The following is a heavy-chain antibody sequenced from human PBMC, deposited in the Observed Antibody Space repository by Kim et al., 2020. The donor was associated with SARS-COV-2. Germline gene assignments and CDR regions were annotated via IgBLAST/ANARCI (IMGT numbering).Heavy chain of an antibody. CDR2: ISYDGSIK. J-gene: IGHJ3*02. CDR1: GFTFSTYG. Sequence: GGSLRLSCAASGFTFSTYGMLWVRQAPGKGLEWVAIISYDGSIKYYADSVKGRFTISRDNSKNTLYLQLNSLRAEDTAFYYCAKELLNGYRSPDIWGQGTMVTVSS. D-gene: IGHD5-18*01. V-gene: IGHV3-30*18. CDR3: AKELLNGYRSPDI.